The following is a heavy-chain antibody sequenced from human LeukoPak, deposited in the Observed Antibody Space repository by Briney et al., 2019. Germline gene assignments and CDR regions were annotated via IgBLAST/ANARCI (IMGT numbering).Heavy chain of an antibody. CDR2: IDPSDSYT. Sequence: AGEPLKVSCKGSGYSFTSYWISWVRKMPGKGLEWMGCIDPSDSYTNYSPSFQGHVTISADKSISTAYLQWSSLKASDTAMYYCARQTSLQNFDHWGQGTLVTVSS. D-gene: IGHD4-11*01. CDR3: ARQTSLQNFDH. CDR1: GYSFTSYW. V-gene: IGHV5-10-1*01. J-gene: IGHJ4*02.